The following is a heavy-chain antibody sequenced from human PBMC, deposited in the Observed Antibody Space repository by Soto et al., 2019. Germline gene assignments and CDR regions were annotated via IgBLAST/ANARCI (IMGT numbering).Heavy chain of an antibody. CDR1: GGSISSNY. CDR2: VYNSGST. D-gene: IGHD6-13*01. V-gene: IGHV4-59*01. CDR3: ARYRREAVAGYTLDN. Sequence: SETLSLTCTVSGGSISSNYWTWIRQPPGKGLGWIGYVYNSGSTNYNPSLKSRVTISEDTSKSQFSLKVNSMTAADTAVYYCARYRREAVAGYTLDNWGQGILVTVSS. J-gene: IGHJ4*02.